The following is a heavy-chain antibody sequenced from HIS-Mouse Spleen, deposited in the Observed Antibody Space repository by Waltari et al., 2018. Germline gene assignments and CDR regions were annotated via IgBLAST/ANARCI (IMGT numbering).Heavy chain of an antibody. V-gene: IGHV4-39*07. J-gene: IGHJ2*01. CDR1: GGSISSSSYD. D-gene: IGHD6-13*01. CDR3: AREIPYSSSWYDWYFDL. Sequence: QLQLQESGPGLVKPSETLSLTCTVSGGSISSSSYDWGWIRQPPGKGLEWMGSVYYSGSTYYTPSLKSRVTISVDTSKNQFSLKLSSVTAADTAVYYCAREIPYSSSWYDWYFDLWGRGTLVTVSS. CDR2: VYYSGST.